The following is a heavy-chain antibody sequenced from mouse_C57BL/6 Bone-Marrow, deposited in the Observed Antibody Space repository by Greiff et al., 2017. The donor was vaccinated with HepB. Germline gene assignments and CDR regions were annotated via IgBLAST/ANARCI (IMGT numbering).Heavy chain of an antibody. CDR2: INPSNGGT. CDR1: GYTFTSYW. CDR3: ARFPITTVVAPFAY. V-gene: IGHV1-53*01. D-gene: IGHD1-1*01. J-gene: IGHJ3*01. Sequence: QVQLKQPGTELVKPGASVKLSCKASGYTFTSYWMHWVKQRPGQGLEWIGNINPSNGGTNYNEKFKSKATLTVDKSSSTAYMQLSSLTSEDSAVYYCARFPITTVVAPFAYWGQGTLVTVSA.